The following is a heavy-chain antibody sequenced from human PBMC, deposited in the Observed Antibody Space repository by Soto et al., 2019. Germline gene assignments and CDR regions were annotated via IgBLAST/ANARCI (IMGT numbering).Heavy chain of an antibody. Sequence: QVQLVQSGAEVKKPGSSVKVSCKASGGTFSSYAITWVRQAPGQGLAWMGGIIPIFGTANYAHKFQGSVTITADGSTSTAYMELSRLRSEDTAVYYCARDRGLSSGDDPYWFDPWGQGTLVTVSS. V-gene: IGHV1-69*12. CDR2: IIPIFGTA. CDR3: ARDRGLSSGDDPYWFDP. D-gene: IGHD3-22*01. J-gene: IGHJ5*02. CDR1: GGTFSSYA.